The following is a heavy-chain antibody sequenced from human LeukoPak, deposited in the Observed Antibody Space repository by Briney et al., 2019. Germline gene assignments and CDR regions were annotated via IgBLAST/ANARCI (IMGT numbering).Heavy chain of an antibody. Sequence: ASVKVSCKVSGYTFTGYYLHWVRQAPGQGLEWMGWISAYNGNTNYAQKLQGRVTMTTDTSTSTAYMELRSLRSDDTAVYYCARRAYYYDSSGYYWEYFQHWGQGTLVTVSS. CDR3: ARRAYYYDSSGYYWEYFQH. D-gene: IGHD3-22*01. CDR1: GYTFTGYY. V-gene: IGHV1-18*04. J-gene: IGHJ1*01. CDR2: ISAYNGNT.